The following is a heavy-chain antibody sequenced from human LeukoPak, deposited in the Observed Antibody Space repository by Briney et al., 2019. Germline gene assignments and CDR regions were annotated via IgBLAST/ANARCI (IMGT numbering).Heavy chain of an antibody. V-gene: IGHV3-21*06. CDR3: ARRGYHDSSGYDY. Sequence: HGGSLRLSCEASGFSFSSYNMDWVRQAPGKGLEWVSSISGRSADIHYADSVKGRFTISRDNAKNSVFLQMNNLRVEDTAIYYCARRGYHDSSGYDYWGQGTPVTVSS. CDR2: ISGRSADI. D-gene: IGHD3-22*01. J-gene: IGHJ4*02. CDR1: GFSFSSYN.